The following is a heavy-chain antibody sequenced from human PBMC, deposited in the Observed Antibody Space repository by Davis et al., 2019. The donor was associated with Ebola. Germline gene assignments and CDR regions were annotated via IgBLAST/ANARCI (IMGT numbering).Heavy chain of an antibody. CDR1: GFTFNNYA. CDR3: ARYCHYPDCSYFDC. Sequence: PGGSLRLSCAASGFTFNNYAMSWVRQAPGKGLEWVSAISGSGGSTYYADSVKGRFTISRDKSKNTLYLQMNSLRAEDTATYYCARYCHYPDCSYFDCWGQGTVVAVSS. CDR2: ISGSGGST. D-gene: IGHD2-15*01. V-gene: IGHV3-23*01. J-gene: IGHJ4*02.